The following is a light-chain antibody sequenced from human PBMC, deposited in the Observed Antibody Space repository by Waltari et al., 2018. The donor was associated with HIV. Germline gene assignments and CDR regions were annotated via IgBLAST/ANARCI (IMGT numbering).Light chain of an antibody. J-gene: IGLJ2*01. Sequence: SYQLTQPPSVPVSPGQTARITCSGAFMTDKYDRWFPQKLGQAPVFLIYKDSERPSGIPDRFSGSSSGTTFTLTISGAQVEDEGDYYCYSAADNNLRIFGGGTKLTVL. CDR1: FMTDKY. V-gene: IGLV3-27*01. CDR2: KDS. CDR3: YSAADNNLRI.